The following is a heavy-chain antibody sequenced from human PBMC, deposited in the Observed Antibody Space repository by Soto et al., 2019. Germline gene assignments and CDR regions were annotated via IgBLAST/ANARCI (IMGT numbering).Heavy chain of an antibody. V-gene: IGHV3-74*01. CDR1: GFTFSSYW. CDR2: INSDGTTT. Sequence: EVQLVASGGGLVQPGGSLRLSCAASGFTFSSYWMHWVRQAPGKGLVWVSRINSDGTTTTYADPVKGRFTISRDNAKNTVYLQMNKLRAEDTALYYCATVGTGSYNWFHPWGRGTLVTVSS. J-gene: IGHJ5*02. D-gene: IGHD1-26*01. CDR3: ATVGTGSYNWFHP.